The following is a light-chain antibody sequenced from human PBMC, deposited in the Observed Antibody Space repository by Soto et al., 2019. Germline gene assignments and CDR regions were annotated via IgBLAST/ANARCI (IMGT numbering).Light chain of an antibody. CDR2: GAS. J-gene: IGKJ1*01. Sequence: TLSPGTLSLSPGDRATLSCRASHSVSSNLAWYQQKPGQAPRLLIYGASTRATGIPARFSGSGSGTEFTLTISSLQSEDFAVYYCQQYNNWPPWTFGQGTKVDIK. CDR3: QQYNNWPPWT. CDR1: HSVSSN. V-gene: IGKV3-15*01.